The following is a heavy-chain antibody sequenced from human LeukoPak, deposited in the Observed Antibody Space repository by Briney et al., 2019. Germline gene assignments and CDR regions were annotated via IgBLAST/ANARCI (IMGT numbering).Heavy chain of an antibody. CDR1: GFTFRTFS. D-gene: IGHD3-3*01. V-gene: IGHV3-48*01. J-gene: IGHJ4*02. CDR2: ISSSGATM. Sequence: PGGSLRLSCEASGFTFRTFSMNWVRQAPGKGLEWVSYISSSGATMYYADSVKGRFTISRDNAKSSLFMQMNSLRAEDTAVYYCASGYDFSDGSKRXFXXWGQXXLVT. CDR3: ASGYDFSDGSKRXFXX.